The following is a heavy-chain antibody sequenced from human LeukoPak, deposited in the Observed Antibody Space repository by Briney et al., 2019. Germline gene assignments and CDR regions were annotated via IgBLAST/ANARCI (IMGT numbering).Heavy chain of an antibody. Sequence: SETLSLTCTVSGGSISSSSYYWGWIRQPPGKGLEWIGSIYYSGSTYYNPSLKSRVTISVDTSKNQFSLKLSSVTAADTAVYYCASARAAYQLLPGALYYFDYWGQGTLVTVSS. D-gene: IGHD2-2*01. CDR1: GGSISSSSYY. CDR3: ASARAAYQLLPGALYYFDY. CDR2: IYYSGST. J-gene: IGHJ4*02. V-gene: IGHV4-39*01.